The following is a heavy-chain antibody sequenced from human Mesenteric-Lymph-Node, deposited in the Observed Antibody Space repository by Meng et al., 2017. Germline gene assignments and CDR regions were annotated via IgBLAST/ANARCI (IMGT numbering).Heavy chain of an antibody. CDR3: ARIVHSSGWYYFDY. V-gene: IGHV2-70*18. CDR2: IDWDDGK. CDR1: GGSISSYY. J-gene: IGHJ4*02. D-gene: IGHD6-19*01. Sequence: TLSLTCTVSGGSISSYYWSWIRQPPGKALEWLALIDWDDGKYYSTSLKTRLTISKDTSKNQVVLTMTNMDPVDTATYYCARIVHSSGWYYFDYWGQGTLVTVSS.